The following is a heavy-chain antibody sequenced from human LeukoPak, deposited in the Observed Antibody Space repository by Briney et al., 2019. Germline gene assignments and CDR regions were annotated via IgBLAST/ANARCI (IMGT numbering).Heavy chain of an antibody. D-gene: IGHD2-2*01. CDR2: ISNDGSRK. CDR3: AKEQEIVIIPAAPLGH. Sequence: GGSLRLSCAASGFTFSTYGMHWVRQAPGKGLEWVAVISNDGSRKFYADSVKGRFTISRDNSKNTLYLQMNSLRAEDTAVYFCAKEQEIVIIPAAPLGHWGQGTLVTVSS. CDR1: GFTFSTYG. J-gene: IGHJ4*02. V-gene: IGHV3-30*18.